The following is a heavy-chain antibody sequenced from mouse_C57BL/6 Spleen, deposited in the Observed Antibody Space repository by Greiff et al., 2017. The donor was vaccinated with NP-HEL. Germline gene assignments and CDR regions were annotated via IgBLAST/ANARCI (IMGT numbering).Heavy chain of an antibody. V-gene: IGHV1-80*01. CDR1: GYAFSSYW. Sequence: QVPLQQSGAELVKPGASVKISCKASGYAFSSYWMNWVKQRPGKGLEWIGQIYPGDGATNYNGQFKGKATLTADKSSSTAYMQLSSLASEDSAVNVCERWSNYERYYARDYWGQGTSVTVSS. CDR3: ERWSNYERYYARDY. D-gene: IGHD2-5*01. CDR2: IYPGDGAT. J-gene: IGHJ4*01.